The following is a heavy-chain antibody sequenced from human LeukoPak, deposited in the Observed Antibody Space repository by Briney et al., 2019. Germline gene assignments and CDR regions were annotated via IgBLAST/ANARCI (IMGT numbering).Heavy chain of an antibody. J-gene: IGHJ4*02. D-gene: IGHD3-10*01. CDR1: GFTFSSNG. V-gene: IGHV3-48*02. CDR2: ISSTGATI. Sequence: PGGSLRLSCAASGFTFSSNGMNWVRQAPGKGLDFIAYISSTGATIYYADSLKGRFTISRDSARNSLYLQMNSLRDEDTAVYFCARANSLMVRGVISYFDSWGQGTLVTVSP. CDR3: ARANSLMVRGVISYFDS.